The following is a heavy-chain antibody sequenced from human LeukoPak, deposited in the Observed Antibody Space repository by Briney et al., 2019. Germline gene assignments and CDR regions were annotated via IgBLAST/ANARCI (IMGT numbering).Heavy chain of an antibody. CDR3: ARVGSGWSEGGMDV. CDR1: GGSFSGYY. Sequence: PSETLSPTCAVYGGSFSGYYWSWIRQPPGKGLEWIGEINHSGSTNYNPSLKSRVTISVDTSKNQFSLKLSSVTAADTAVYYCARVGSGWSEGGMDVWGQGTTVTVSS. D-gene: IGHD6-19*01. V-gene: IGHV4-34*01. CDR2: INHSGST. J-gene: IGHJ6*02.